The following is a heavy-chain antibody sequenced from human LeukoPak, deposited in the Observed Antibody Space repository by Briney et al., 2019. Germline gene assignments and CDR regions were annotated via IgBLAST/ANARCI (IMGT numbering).Heavy chain of an antibody. CDR3: ARGPITTRPHFDY. V-gene: IGHV1-69*13. D-gene: IGHD3-22*01. Sequence: SVKVSCKASGGTFSSYAISWVRQAPGQGLEWMGGIIPIFATANYAQKFQGRVTITADESTSTAYMELSSLRSEDTAVYYCARGPITTRPHFDYWGQGTLVTVSS. CDR1: GGTFSSYA. CDR2: IIPIFATA. J-gene: IGHJ4*02.